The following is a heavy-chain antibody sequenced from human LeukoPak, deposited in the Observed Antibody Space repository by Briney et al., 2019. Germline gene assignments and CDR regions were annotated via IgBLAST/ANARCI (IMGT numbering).Heavy chain of an antibody. CDR1: GGSISGYY. J-gene: IGHJ4*02. CDR2: IYYSGST. D-gene: IGHD2-15*01. CDR3: ARIYCSGGSCYEGY. V-gene: IGHV4-59*01. Sequence: SETLSLTCTVSGGSISGYYWSWIRQPPGKGLEWIGDIYYSGSTNYNPSLKSRVTIPLDTSKSQFSLKLSSVTAADTAVYYCARIYCSGGSCYEGYWGQGTLVTVSS.